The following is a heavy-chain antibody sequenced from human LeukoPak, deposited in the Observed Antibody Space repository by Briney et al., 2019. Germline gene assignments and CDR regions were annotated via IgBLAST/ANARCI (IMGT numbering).Heavy chain of an antibody. D-gene: IGHD3-16*01. CDR3: ARGRGYFDY. Sequence: SETLSLTCTVSGGSISSSSYYWGWIRQPPGKGLEWIGYIYYTGSTNHNPSLKSRVTISVDTSNDQFSLKLTSVTAADTAVYYCARGRGYFDYWGQGTLVTVSS. J-gene: IGHJ4*02. V-gene: IGHV4-61*05. CDR1: GGSISSSSYY. CDR2: IYYTGST.